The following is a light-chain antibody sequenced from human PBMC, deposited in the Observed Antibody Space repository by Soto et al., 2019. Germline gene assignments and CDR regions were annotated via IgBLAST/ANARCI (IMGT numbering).Light chain of an antibody. CDR3: QQYQNLWT. Sequence: EIVMTQSPATLSVSPGERATPSCRASQSVNIYLAWYQQKPGQAPRLLIFGASSRATGIPARFSGSGSGTEFNLTISSLQSEDFALYYCQQYQNLWTFGQGTKVDIK. J-gene: IGKJ1*01. V-gene: IGKV3D-15*01. CDR1: QSVNIY. CDR2: GAS.